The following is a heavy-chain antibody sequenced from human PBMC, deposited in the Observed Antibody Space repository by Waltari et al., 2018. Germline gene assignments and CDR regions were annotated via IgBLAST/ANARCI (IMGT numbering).Heavy chain of an antibody. CDR3: ARETENCGGDCYDY. CDR2: ISSSRRGDQI. V-gene: IGHV3-48*03. CDR1: GFTISSYE. D-gene: IGHD2-21*02. Sequence: GGGLVQPGGSLRLSCAASGFTISSYEINWVRQAPGKGLEWISYISSSRRGDQIYYADSVKGRFTISRDNAKNSVFLQMNSLRAEDTAFYYCARETENCGGDCYDYWGQGTLVTVSS. J-gene: IGHJ4*02.